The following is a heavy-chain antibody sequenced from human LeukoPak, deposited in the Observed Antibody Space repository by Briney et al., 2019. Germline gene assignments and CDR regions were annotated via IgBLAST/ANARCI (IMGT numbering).Heavy chain of an antibody. V-gene: IGHV1-2*02. CDR1: GYTFTGYY. CDR2: INPNSGGT. J-gene: IGHJ5*02. CDR3: ARARIAVNWFDP. Sequence: ASVKVSCKAPGYTFTGYYMHWVRQAPGQRLEWMGWINPNSGGTNYAQKFQGRVTMTRDTSISTAYMELSRLRSDDTAVYYCARARIAVNWFDPWGQGTLVTVSS. D-gene: IGHD6-19*01.